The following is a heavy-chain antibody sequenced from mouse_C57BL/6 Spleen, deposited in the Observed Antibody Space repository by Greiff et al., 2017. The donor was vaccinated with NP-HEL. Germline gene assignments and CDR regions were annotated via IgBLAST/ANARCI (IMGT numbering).Heavy chain of an antibody. CDR3: ARLGDYDGLY. V-gene: IGHV1-82*01. CDR2: IYPGDGDT. D-gene: IGHD2-4*01. CDR1: GYAFSSSW. Sequence: VQLQQSGPELVKPGASVKISCKASGYAFSSSWMNWVKQRPGKGLEWIGRIYPGDGDTNYNGKFKGKATLTADKSSSTAYMQLSSLTSEDSAVYFCARLGDYDGLYWGQGTTLTVSS. J-gene: IGHJ2*01.